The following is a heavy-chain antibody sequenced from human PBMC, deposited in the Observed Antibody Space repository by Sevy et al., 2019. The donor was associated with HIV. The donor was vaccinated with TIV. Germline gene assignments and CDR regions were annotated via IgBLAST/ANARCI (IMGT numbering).Heavy chain of an antibody. J-gene: IGHJ6*02. CDR3: AKAVPTILGVTRYYYGMDV. D-gene: IGHD3-3*01. CDR2: ISYDGSDK. V-gene: IGHV3-30*18. CDR1: GFNFNNYG. Sequence: GGSLRLSCAASGFNFNNYGMRWVRQAPGKGLEWVAVISYDGSDKYYADSVKGQFTISRDNSKNTLYLQVHSPRAEDTAVYYCAKAVPTILGVTRYYYGMDVWGQGTTVTVSS.